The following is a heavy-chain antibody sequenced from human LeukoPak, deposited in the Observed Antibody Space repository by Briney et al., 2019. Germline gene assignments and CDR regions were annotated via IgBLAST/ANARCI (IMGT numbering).Heavy chain of an antibody. Sequence: ASVKVSCKASGYTFTGYYMHWVRQAPGQGLEWMGWINPNSGGTNYAQKFQGRVTMTRDTSISTAYMELSRLRSDDTAVYYCAKHSGWYSNNGYYFDYWGQGTLVTVS. CDR2: INPNSGGT. V-gene: IGHV1-2*02. CDR3: AKHSGWYSNNGYYFDY. J-gene: IGHJ4*02. CDR1: GYTFTGYY. D-gene: IGHD6-19*01.